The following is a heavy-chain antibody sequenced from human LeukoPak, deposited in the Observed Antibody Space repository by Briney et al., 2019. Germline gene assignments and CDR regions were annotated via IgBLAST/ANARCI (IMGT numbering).Heavy chain of an antibody. D-gene: IGHD3-10*01. V-gene: IGHV4-34*01. CDR1: GGSFSGYY. J-gene: IGHJ4*02. Sequence: SETLSLTCAVYGGSFSGYYWSWIRQPPGKGLEWIREINHSGSTNYNPSLKSRVTISVDTSKNQFSLKLSFVTAADTAVYYCARGRGGYMVRGVVNDYWGQRTLVTVSS. CDR2: INHSGST. CDR3: ARGRGGYMVRGVVNDY.